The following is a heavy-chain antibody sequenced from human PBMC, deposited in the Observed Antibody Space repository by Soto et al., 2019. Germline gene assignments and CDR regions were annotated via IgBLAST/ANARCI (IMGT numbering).Heavy chain of an antibody. V-gene: IGHV4-4*02. CDR2: IYHIGHT. J-gene: IGHJ6*02. Sequence: QVQLQESGPGLVKPSGTLSLTCAVSGASISSSNWWSWVRQPPGKGLEWIGEIYHIGHTNYNPSLESRVTISVDKSKNQFSLRLSSVIAADTAVYYCARRTWGMDVWGQGTTVIVSS. CDR1: GASISSSNW. CDR3: ARRTWGMDV. D-gene: IGHD2-8*01.